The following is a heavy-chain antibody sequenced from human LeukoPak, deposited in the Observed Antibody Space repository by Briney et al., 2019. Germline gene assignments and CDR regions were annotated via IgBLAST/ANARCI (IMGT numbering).Heavy chain of an antibody. Sequence: GGSLRLSCAASGFTFSTYGMNWVRQTPGKGLEWVSSISSSGSYIYYADSVKGRFTISRDNAKSSLYLQMNSLRAEDTAVYYCVRGEIGYCSSTSCYIFDYWGQGTLVTVSS. V-gene: IGHV3-21*01. CDR2: ISSSGSYI. CDR1: GFTFSTYG. D-gene: IGHD2-2*02. J-gene: IGHJ4*02. CDR3: VRGEIGYCSSTSCYIFDY.